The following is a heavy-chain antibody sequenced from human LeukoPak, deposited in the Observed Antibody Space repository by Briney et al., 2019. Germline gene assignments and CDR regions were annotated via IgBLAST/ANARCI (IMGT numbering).Heavy chain of an antibody. V-gene: IGHV4-61*02. CDR1: GGSISSGTYY. CDR3: ARVARCTSCFDVDY. CDR2: IYTSGST. Sequence: PSETLSLTCTVSGGSISSGTYYCSWIRQPAGKGLEWIGRIYTSGSTNYNPSLKSRVTIPVDTSRNQFSLTLSSVTAADTAVYYCARVARCTSCFDVDYWGQGTLVTVSS. D-gene: IGHD2-2*01. J-gene: IGHJ4*02.